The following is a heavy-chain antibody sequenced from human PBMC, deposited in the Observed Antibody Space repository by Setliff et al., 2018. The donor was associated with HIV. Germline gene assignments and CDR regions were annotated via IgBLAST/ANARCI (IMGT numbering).Heavy chain of an antibody. J-gene: IGHJ6*02. CDR1: GFSLSTSGMC. CDR2: IDWDDDK. Sequence: SGPTLVNPTQTLTLTCTFSGFSLSTSGMCVSWIRQPPGKALEWLARIDWDDDKYYSTSLKTRLTISKDTSKNQVVLTMTKMDPVDTATYYCARIRRGSSGWYVGRDYYYYYGMDVWGQGTTVTVSS. D-gene: IGHD6-19*01. CDR3: ARIRRGSSGWYVGRDYYYYYGMDV. V-gene: IGHV2-70*11.